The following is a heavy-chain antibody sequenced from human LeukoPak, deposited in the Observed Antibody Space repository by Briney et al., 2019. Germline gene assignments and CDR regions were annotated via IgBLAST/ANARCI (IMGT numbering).Heavy chain of an antibody. Sequence: RGSLRLSCAASGFTVSSNYMSWVRQAPGKGLEWVSVIYSGGSTYYADSVKGRFTISRDNSKNTLYLQMNSLRAEDTAVYYCARGWDGARYYYYYYMDVWGKGTTVTVSS. CDR2: IYSGGST. CDR3: ARGWDGARYYYYYYMDV. J-gene: IGHJ6*03. D-gene: IGHD1-26*01. V-gene: IGHV3-53*01. CDR1: GFTVSSNY.